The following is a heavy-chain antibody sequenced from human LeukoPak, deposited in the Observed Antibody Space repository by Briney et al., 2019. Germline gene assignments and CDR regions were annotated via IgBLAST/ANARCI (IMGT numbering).Heavy chain of an antibody. Sequence: GGSLRLSCAASGFTFSRYDMHWVRQPTGKGLEWVSGIGTAGEIYYPGSVKGRFTISRDNAKNSLYLQMNSLRAEDTAVYYCARRSAAKDAFDIWGQGTMVTVSS. V-gene: IGHV3-13*01. CDR3: ARRSAAKDAFDI. CDR2: IGTAGEI. CDR1: GFTFSRYD. D-gene: IGHD6-25*01. J-gene: IGHJ3*02.